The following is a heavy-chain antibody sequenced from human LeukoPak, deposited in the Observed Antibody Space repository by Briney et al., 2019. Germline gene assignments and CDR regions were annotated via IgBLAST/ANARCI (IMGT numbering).Heavy chain of an antibody. CDR3: ARGAWLLPLDY. CDR2: IYTSGST. V-gene: IGHV4-61*02. J-gene: IGHJ4*02. D-gene: IGHD3-22*01. Sequence: SETLSLTCTVAGGSISSGSYYWSWIRQPAGKGLKWIGRIYTSGSTNYNPSLKSRVTISVDTSKNQFSLKLSSVTAADTAVYYCARGAWLLPLDYWGQGTLVTVSS. CDR1: GGSISSGSYY.